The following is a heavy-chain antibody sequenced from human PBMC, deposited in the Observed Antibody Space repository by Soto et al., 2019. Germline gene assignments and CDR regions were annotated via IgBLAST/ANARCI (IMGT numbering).Heavy chain of an antibody. CDR1: GDSVSSNSAA. J-gene: IGHJ4*02. V-gene: IGHV6-1*01. Sequence: QSQTLSLTCAISGDSVSSNSAAWNWIRQSPSRGLEWLGRTYYRSKWYNDYAVSVKSRITINPDTSKNQFSLQLNSVTPEDTAVYYCAREYCSGGSCYSGFDYWGQGTLVTVSS. CDR2: TYYRSKWYN. CDR3: AREYCSGGSCYSGFDY. D-gene: IGHD2-15*01.